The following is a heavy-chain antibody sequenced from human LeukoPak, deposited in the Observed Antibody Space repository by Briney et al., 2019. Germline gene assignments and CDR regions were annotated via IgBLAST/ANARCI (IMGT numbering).Heavy chain of an antibody. CDR3: ARAQWELGGDYFDY. V-gene: IGHV1-2*02. D-gene: IGHD1-26*01. J-gene: IGHJ4*02. Sequence: ASVTVSFKSSGYTFTVYYMRWVRQAPGQGLQWTGWVNPNSGGTNYAQKFQGRVPMTRDTSISTAYMELSRLRSDDTAVYYCARAQWELGGDYFDYWGQGTLVTVSS. CDR2: VNPNSGGT. CDR1: GYTFTVYY.